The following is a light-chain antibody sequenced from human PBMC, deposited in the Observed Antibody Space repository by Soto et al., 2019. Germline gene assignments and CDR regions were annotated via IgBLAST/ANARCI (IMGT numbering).Light chain of an antibody. CDR3: QQYNDWPPWGT. Sequence: EIVMTQSPATLSVSPGERATLSCRASQSVNNNLAWYQQKPGQAPRLLIYGASTRATGIPARFSGSGSGTEFTLTISSLQAEDFAGDYCQQYNDWPPWGTFGQGNKVEIK. J-gene: IGKJ1*01. V-gene: IGKV3-15*01. CDR1: QSVNNN. CDR2: GAS.